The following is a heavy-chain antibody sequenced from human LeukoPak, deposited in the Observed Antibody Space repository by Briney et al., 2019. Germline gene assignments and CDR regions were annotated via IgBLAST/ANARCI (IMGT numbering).Heavy chain of an antibody. D-gene: IGHD3-22*01. CDR3: AREFQNRGYYDSSSPAY. CDR1: GGTFSSYA. J-gene: IGHJ4*02. Sequence: SVKVSCKASGGTFSSYAISWVRQAPGQGLEWIGGIIPIFGTANYAQKFQGRVTITTDESTSTAYMELSSLRSEDTAVYYCAREFQNRGYYDSSSPAYWGQGTLVTVSS. V-gene: IGHV1-69*05. CDR2: IIPIFGTA.